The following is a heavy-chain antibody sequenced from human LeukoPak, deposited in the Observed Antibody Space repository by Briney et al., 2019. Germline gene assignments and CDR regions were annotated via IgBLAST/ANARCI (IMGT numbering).Heavy chain of an antibody. V-gene: IGHV3-7*01. J-gene: IGHJ4*02. CDR1: GFTFTNYW. CDR2: IKKDGSEK. D-gene: IGHD3-16*01. Sequence: GRSLGLSCAASGFTFTNYWMSWVRQAPGKGLEWVANIKKDGSEKYYVDSVKGRFTISRDNAKNSVYLQMNSLRVDDTAVYYCARDVKGGNFDYWGQGTLVTVSS. CDR3: ARDVKGGNFDY.